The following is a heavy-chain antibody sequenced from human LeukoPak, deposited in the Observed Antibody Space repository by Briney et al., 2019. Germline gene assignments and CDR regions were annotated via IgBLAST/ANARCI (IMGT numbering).Heavy chain of an antibody. Sequence: GGSLRLSCAASGFTFSDYYMGWIRQAPGKGLEWVSYISSSSSYTNYADSVKGRFTISRDNAKNSLYLQMNSLRAEDTAVYYCAKPLSGWYSFDYWGQGTLVTVSS. CDR1: GFTFSDYY. D-gene: IGHD6-19*01. CDR2: ISSSSSYT. J-gene: IGHJ4*02. CDR3: AKPLSGWYSFDY. V-gene: IGHV3-11*03.